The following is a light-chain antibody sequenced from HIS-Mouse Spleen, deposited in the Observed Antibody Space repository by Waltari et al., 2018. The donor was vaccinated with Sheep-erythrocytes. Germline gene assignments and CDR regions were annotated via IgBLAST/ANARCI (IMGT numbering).Light chain of an antibody. CDR3: SSYAGSNNYV. CDR2: EVS. CDR1: SSDVGGYHY. Sequence: QSALTQPPSASGSPGQPVTISCTGTSSDVGGYHYVSWYQHHPGKAPKLMIYEVSKRPSGVPDRFSGSKSGNTASLTVSGLQAEDEADYYCSSYAGSNNYVFGTGTKVTVL. V-gene: IGLV2-8*01. J-gene: IGLJ1*01.